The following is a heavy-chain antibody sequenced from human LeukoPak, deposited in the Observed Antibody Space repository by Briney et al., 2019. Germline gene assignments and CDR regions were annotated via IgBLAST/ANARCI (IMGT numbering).Heavy chain of an antibody. D-gene: IGHD5-18*01. J-gene: IGHJ4*02. CDR2: ISSSRSTI. V-gene: IGHV3-48*04. CDR3: ARGYSYGGAYYFDY. CDR1: GSPFSSYC. Sequence: GGFLRLSCAASGSPFSSYCMNWVRQAPGKGLEGVSYISSSRSTIYYAGSVKGRFTISRDNAKNPLYLQMNSLRAEDTAVYYCARGYSYGGAYYFDYWGQGTLVTVSS.